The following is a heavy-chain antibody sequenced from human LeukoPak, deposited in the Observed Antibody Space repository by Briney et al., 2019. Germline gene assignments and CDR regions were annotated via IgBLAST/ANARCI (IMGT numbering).Heavy chain of an antibody. V-gene: IGHV3-30*04. J-gene: IGHJ4*02. CDR2: ISYDGTNK. Sequence: GGSLRLCCAASGFTFSSYEMHWVRQAPGKGLEWVTLISYDGTNKYYADSVKGRFTVSRDNSNNTVFLQMHSLSAEDTAVYYCARVSGCSGGICTSLKYWGQGTLVTVSS. CDR1: GFTFSSYE. D-gene: IGHD2-15*01. CDR3: ARVSGCSGGICTSLKY.